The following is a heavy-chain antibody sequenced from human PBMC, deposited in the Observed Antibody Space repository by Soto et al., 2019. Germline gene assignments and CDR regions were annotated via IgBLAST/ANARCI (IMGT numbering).Heavy chain of an antibody. Sequence: QVQLQESGPGLVKPSQTLSLTCAVSGGSIRSDGSYWTWIRQLPGGGLEWIGYIYYSGSTSYNPSLERRDSITVDRSANQFSLRLTSMTAADTALYYCASTAGNRSGYPIDSWGQGTLVTVSS. V-gene: IGHV4-31*11. CDR1: GGSIRSDGSY. CDR2: IYYSGST. D-gene: IGHD6-25*01. J-gene: IGHJ5*01. CDR3: ASTAGNRSGYPIDS.